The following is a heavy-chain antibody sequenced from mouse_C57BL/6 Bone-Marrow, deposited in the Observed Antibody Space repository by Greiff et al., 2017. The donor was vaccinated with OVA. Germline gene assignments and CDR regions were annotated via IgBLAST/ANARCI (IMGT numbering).Heavy chain of an antibody. CDR1: GYAFTGYW. J-gene: IGHJ3*01. Sequence: QVQLQQSGAELMKPGASVKLSCKATGYAFTGYWMHWVKQRPGQGLEWIGMIHPNSGSTNYNEKFKSKATLTVDKSSSTAYMQLSSLTSEDSAVYYCARGRASSFAYWGQGTLVTVSA. V-gene: IGHV1-64*01. D-gene: IGHD3-3*01. CDR2: IHPNSGST. CDR3: ARGRASSFAY.